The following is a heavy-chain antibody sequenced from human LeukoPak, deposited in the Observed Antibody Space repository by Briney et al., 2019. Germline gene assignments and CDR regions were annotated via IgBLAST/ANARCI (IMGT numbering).Heavy chain of an antibody. CDR1: GFTFNSFG. D-gene: IGHD6-13*01. J-gene: IGHJ4*02. Sequence: GGSLRLSCAASGFTFNSFGMHWVRQAPGKGLEWLAVISYDGRNKYYADSVKGRFTISRGNSKNTLYLQMNSLRAEDTAVYYCAKDRPSTRYSSSGGYYFDYWGQGTLVTVSS. CDR3: AKDRPSTRYSSSGGYYFDY. V-gene: IGHV3-30*18. CDR2: ISYDGRNK.